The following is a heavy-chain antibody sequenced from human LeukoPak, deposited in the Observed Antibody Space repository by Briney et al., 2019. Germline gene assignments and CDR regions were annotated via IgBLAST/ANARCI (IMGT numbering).Heavy chain of an antibody. CDR2: IRYSGST. V-gene: IGHV4-39*07. D-gene: IGHD3-10*01. CDR3: ARSYYGSGSCPDY. J-gene: IGHJ4*02. CDR1: GGSISSSSYY. Sequence: KPLETLSLTCTVSGGSISSSSYYWGWIRQPPGKGLEWIGSIRYSGSTYYNPSLKSRVTISVDTSKNQFSLKLSSVTAADTAVYYCARSYYGSGSCPDYWGQGTLVTVSS.